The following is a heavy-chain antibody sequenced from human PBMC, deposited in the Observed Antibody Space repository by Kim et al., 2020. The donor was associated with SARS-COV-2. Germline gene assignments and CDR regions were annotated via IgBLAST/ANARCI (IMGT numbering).Heavy chain of an antibody. D-gene: IGHD6-19*01. CDR2: INHSGST. CDR1: GGSFSGYY. V-gene: IGHV4-34*01. Sequence: SETLSLTCAVYGGSFSGYYWSWIRQPPGKGLEWIGEINHSGSTNYNPSLKSRVTISVDTSKNQFSLKLSSVTAADTAVYYCGRAGRQWLVRPFFYYFDYWGQGTLVTVSS. CDR3: GRAGRQWLVRPFFYYFDY. J-gene: IGHJ4*02.